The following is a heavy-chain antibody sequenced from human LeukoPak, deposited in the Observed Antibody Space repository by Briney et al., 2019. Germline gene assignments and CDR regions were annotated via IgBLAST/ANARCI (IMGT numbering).Heavy chain of an antibody. Sequence: GGSLRLSCAASGFTFSSYSMNWVRQAPGKGLEWVSYISSSSSTIYYADSVKGRFTISRDNAKNSLYLQMNSLRAEDTAVYFCARDPYTSGSDYWGQGTLVTVSS. D-gene: IGHD6-19*01. CDR3: ARDPYTSGSDY. CDR1: GFTFSSYS. V-gene: IGHV3-48*04. CDR2: ISSSSSTI. J-gene: IGHJ4*02.